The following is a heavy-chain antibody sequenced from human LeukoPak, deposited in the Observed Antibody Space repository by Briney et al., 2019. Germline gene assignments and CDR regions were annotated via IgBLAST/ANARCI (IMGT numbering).Heavy chain of an antibody. CDR3: ARGRAVYWYFDL. V-gene: IGHV4-31*03. CDR2: IYYSGST. J-gene: IGHJ2*01. CDR1: GGSISSGGYY. Sequence: SETLSLTCTVSGGSISSGGYYWSWIRQHPGKGLEWIGYIYYSGSTYYNPSLKSRVTMSVDTSKNQFSLKLSSVTAADTAVYYCARGRAVYWYFDLWGRGTLVTVSS.